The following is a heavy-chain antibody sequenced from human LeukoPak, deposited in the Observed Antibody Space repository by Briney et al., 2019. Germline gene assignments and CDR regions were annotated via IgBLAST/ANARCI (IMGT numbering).Heavy chain of an antibody. Sequence: GGSLRLSCAASGFTFTNYAMNWVRQAPGKGLEWVSAINGGGGSTYYADSVKGRFTISRDNSKNTLFLQMNSLRVEDTAVYYCVKGPLVRLDYWGQGTLVTVSS. D-gene: IGHD6-13*01. CDR1: GFTFTNYA. CDR2: INGGGGST. J-gene: IGHJ4*02. CDR3: VKGPLVRLDY. V-gene: IGHV3-23*01.